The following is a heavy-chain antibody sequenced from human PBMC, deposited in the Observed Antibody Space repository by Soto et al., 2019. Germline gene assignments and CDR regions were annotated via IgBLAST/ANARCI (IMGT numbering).Heavy chain of an antibody. CDR1: GFTFSSYA. J-gene: IGHJ6*02. CDR2: ISGSGGST. V-gene: IGHV3-23*01. CDR3: AKFSSAGGVWHIAAAAFYGMDV. D-gene: IGHD6-13*01. Sequence: HPGGSLRLSCAASGFTFSSYAMSWVRQAPGKGLEWVSAISGSGGSTYYADSVKGRFTISRDNSKNTLYLQMNSLRAEDTAVYYCAKFSSAGGVWHIAAAAFYGMDVWGQGTTVPVSS.